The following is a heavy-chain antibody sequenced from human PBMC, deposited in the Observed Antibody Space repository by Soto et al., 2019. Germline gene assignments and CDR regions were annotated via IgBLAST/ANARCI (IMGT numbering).Heavy chain of an antibody. CDR2: INYDGSNK. CDR1: GFIFSSYG. Sequence: QVHLVESGGGAVQSGRSLRVSCAASGFIFSSYGMHWVRQAPGKGLEWVAFINYDGSNKFYGDSVKGRFTVSRDNSKNTLYLQLNRLRGEDTAIYYCARCKQKVMHCAMDVWGQGATVTV. J-gene: IGHJ6*02. CDR3: ARCKQKVMHCAMDV. V-gene: IGHV3-33*01. D-gene: IGHD2-21*01.